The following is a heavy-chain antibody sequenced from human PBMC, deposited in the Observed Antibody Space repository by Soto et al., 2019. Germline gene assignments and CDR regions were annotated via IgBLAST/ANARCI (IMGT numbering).Heavy chain of an antibody. V-gene: IGHV4-61*03. D-gene: IGHD3-10*02. CDR1: GGSVSSFSYY. CDR3: SRDHYMFDSPLRTPHVYPGMPV. CDR2: IHHSGAT. J-gene: IGHJ6*04. Sequence: PSETLSLTCGVSGGSVSSFSYYWSWIRQPPGRRPEWIGYIHHSGATRYNPSLNDRVSISLDTSKNHLALKLNSVTAADTAVYYFSRDHYMFDSPLRTPHVYPGMPVWGTGTFGTGS.